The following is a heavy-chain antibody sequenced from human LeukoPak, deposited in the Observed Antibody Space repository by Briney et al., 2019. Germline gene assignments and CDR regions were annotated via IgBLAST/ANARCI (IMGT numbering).Heavy chain of an antibody. J-gene: IGHJ1*01. D-gene: IGHD5-24*01. V-gene: IGHV4-59*08. CDR3: ARHVPRARWVHSEYFQL. CDR2: IYYSGST. CDR1: GFSISSGYY. Sequence: SETLSLTCAVSGFSISSGYYWSWIRQPPGKGLEWIGYIYYSGSTNYNPSLKSRVTISVDTSKNQFSLKLSSVTAADTAVYYCARHVPRARWVHSEYFQLWGQGTLVTVSS.